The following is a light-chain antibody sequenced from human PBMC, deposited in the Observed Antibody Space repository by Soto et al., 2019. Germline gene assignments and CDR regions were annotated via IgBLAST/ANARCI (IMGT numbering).Light chain of an antibody. J-gene: IGKJ3*01. Sequence: EIQMTQYPSSLSASVGDSVTMTYRASQSITNYVNWYQQKPGKAPNLLIYAASSLQSGVPSRFSGSGSGTDFTLTISSLQPEDFATYFCQQDNSYSSFGPGTQGGYQ. CDR3: QQDNSYSS. CDR2: AAS. CDR1: QSITNY. V-gene: IGKV1-39*01.